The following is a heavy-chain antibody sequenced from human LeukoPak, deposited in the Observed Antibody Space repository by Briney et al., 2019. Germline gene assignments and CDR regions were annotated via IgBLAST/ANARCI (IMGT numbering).Heavy chain of an antibody. J-gene: IGHJ4*02. V-gene: IGHV4-59*08. D-gene: IGHD6-19*01. CDR1: GGSISSYY. Sequence: SETLSLTCTVSGGSISSYYWSWIRQPPGKGLEWIGYIYYSGSTNYNPSLKSRVTISVDTSKNQFSLKLSSVTAADTAVYYCARHHSSGWGHFDFWGQGTLVTVSS. CDR2: IYYSGST. CDR3: ARHHSSGWGHFDF.